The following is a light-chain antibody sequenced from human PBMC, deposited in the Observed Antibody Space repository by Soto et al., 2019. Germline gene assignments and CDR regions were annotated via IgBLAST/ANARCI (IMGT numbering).Light chain of an antibody. J-gene: IGLJ3*02. V-gene: IGLV2-14*03. CDR1: SSDIGGYND. Sequence: QSALTQPASVSGSPGQSITISCTGSSSDIGGYNDVSWYQQHPGRAPKLIIYDVSNRPSGVSNRFSGSKSGSTASLTISGLQAEDLADYYCSSYSSSSTLVFGGGTKLTVL. CDR2: DVS. CDR3: SSYSSSSTLV.